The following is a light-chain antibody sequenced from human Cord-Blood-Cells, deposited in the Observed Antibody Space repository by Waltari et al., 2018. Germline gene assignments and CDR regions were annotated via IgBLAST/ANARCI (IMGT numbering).Light chain of an antibody. Sequence: QSVLTQTPAADASPVHSVTTPCNGCSSDFVRYNRASWYQQPPGTAPKLMIYEVSNRPSGVPDRFSGSKSGNTASLTISGLQAEDVADYYCSSYTSSSTLVFGGGTKLTVL. CDR3: SSYTSSSTLV. CDR1: SSDFVRYNR. V-gene: IGLV2-18*02. CDR2: EVS. J-gene: IGLJ3*02.